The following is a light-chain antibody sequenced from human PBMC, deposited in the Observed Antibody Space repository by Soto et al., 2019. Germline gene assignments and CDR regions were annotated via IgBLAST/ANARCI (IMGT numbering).Light chain of an antibody. V-gene: IGKV3-15*01. Sequence: EIVMTQSPATLSVSPGERATLSCRASQSVYGNLAWYQQKPGQAPRLLIYGASTRATGIPARFSGSGSETEFTLTISSLQSEDFAIYYCQQYNNWPFTFGPGTKVHIK. CDR2: GAS. CDR1: QSVYGN. CDR3: QQYNNWPFT. J-gene: IGKJ3*01.